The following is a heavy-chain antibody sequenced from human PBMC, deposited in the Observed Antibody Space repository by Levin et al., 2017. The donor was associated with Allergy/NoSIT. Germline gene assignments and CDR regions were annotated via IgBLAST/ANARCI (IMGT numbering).Heavy chain of an antibody. CDR2: IYYSGST. V-gene: IGHV4-30-4*01. J-gene: IGHJ4*02. CDR3: ARVGHCSGGSCSISFDY. CDR1: GGSISSGDYY. Sequence: SQTLSLTCTVSGGSISSGDYYWSWIRQPPGKGLEWIGYIYYSGSTYYNPSLKSRVTISVDTSKNQFSLKLSSVTAADTAVYYCARVGHCSGGSCSISFDYWGQGTLVTVSS. D-gene: IGHD2-15*01.